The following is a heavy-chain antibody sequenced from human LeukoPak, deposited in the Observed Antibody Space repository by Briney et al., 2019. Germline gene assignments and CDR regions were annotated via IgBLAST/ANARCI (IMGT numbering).Heavy chain of an antibody. D-gene: IGHD6-19*01. CDR3: ARRSSGWSGEAYYFDY. V-gene: IGHV3-30-3*01. J-gene: IGHJ4*02. Sequence: PGRSLRLSCAASGFTFSSYAMHWVRQAPGKGLEWVAVISYDGSNKYYADSVKGRFTISRDNSKNTLYLQMNSLRAEDTAVYYCARRSSGWSGEAYYFDYWGQGTLVTVSS. CDR1: GFTFSSYA. CDR2: ISYDGSNK.